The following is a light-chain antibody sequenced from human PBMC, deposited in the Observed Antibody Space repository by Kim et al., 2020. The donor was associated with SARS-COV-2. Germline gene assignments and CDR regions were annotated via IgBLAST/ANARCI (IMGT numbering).Light chain of an antibody. CDR1: SLRSYY. CDR2: GKN. CDR3: NSRDSSGNHVV. Sequence: SSALTQDPAVSVALGQTVRITCQGDSLRSYYASWYQQKPGQAPVLVIYGKNNRPSGIPDRFSGSSSGNTASLTITGAQAEDEADYDCNSRDSSGNHVVFGGGTQLTVL. V-gene: IGLV3-19*01. J-gene: IGLJ2*01.